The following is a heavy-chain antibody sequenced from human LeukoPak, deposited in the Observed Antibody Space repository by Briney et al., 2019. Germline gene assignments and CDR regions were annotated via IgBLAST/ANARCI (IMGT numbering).Heavy chain of an antibody. CDR3: ARGPYYDILTGYTDAFDI. CDR2: IYYTVGT. D-gene: IGHD3-9*01. Sequence: SETLSLTCSVSVGSISNYDWSWIRQPPGKGLEWIGYIYYTVGTSYNPSLKSRVTMSVDTSKNQFSLKLSSVTAEDTAVYYCARGPYYDILTGYTDAFDIWGQGTMVTVSS. CDR1: VGSISNYD. V-gene: IGHV4-59*12. J-gene: IGHJ3*02.